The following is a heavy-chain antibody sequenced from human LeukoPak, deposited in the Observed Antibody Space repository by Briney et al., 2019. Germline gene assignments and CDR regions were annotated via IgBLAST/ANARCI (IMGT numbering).Heavy chain of an antibody. V-gene: IGHV3-53*01. D-gene: IGHD6-6*01. CDR1: GFTVSSNY. J-gene: IGHJ4*02. CDR3: ARGRDGYSSSPIDY. CDR2: IYSGGST. Sequence: PGGSLRLSCAASGFTVSSNYMSWVRQAPGMGLEWVSVIYSGGSTYYADSVKGRFTTSRDNSKNTLYLQMNSLRAEDTAVYYCARGRDGYSSSPIDYWGQGTLVTVSS.